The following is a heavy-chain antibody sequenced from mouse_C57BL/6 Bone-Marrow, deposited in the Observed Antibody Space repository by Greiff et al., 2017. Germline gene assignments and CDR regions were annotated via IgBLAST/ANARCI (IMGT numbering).Heavy chain of an antibody. Sequence: VQLQQSGAELVKPGASVKLSCTASGFNIKDYYMHWVKQRTEQGLEWIGRIDPEDGETKYATKFQGKATITADTSSNTAYLQLSSLTSEDTAVYYCALYCGGYEGWFADWGKGTLVTVSA. CDR1: GFNIKDYY. CDR2: IDPEDGET. V-gene: IGHV14-2*01. D-gene: IGHD2-13*01. CDR3: ALYCGGYEGWFAD. J-gene: IGHJ3*01.